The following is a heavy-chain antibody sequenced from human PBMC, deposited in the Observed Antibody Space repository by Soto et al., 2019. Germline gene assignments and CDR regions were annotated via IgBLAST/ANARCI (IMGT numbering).Heavy chain of an antibody. CDR2: IYYSGST. V-gene: IGHV4-59*08. Sequence: PSETLSLTCTVSGGSISSYYWSWIRQPPGKGLEWIGYIYYSGSTNYNHSLKSRVTISVDTSKNQFSLNLSSVTTADTAVYYCERVSFTITAVRDIRPIDHWGLGALST. CDR3: ERVSFTITAVRDIRPIDH. CDR1: GGSISSYY. D-gene: IGHD3-10*01. J-gene: IGHJ4*02.